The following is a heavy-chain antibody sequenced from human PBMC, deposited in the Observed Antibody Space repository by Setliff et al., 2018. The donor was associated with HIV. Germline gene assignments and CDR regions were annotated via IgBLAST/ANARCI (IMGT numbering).Heavy chain of an antibody. CDR1: GFTFSSCG. J-gene: IGHJ3*02. Sequence: PGGSLRLSCAASGFTFSSCGMHWVRQAPGKGLEWVAFIRYDGNNRYHTDSVKGRFTISRDNSKNTMFLQMNSLRPEDTALYYCAKDFGYSSGWYLVSGVFDIWGQGTMVTVSS. CDR3: AKDFGYSSGWYLVSGVFDI. D-gene: IGHD6-19*01. CDR2: IRYDGNNR. V-gene: IGHV3-30*02.